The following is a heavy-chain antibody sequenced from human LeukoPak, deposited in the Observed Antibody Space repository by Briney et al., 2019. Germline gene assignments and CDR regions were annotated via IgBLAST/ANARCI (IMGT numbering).Heavy chain of an antibody. CDR1: GYTFTDYY. CDR3: ATFPGVSSTLYEGKAFDI. V-gene: IGHV1-2*02. Sequence: ASVKVSCKASGYTFTDYYMHWVRQAPGQGLEWMGWINPKSGGTNYAQKFQGRVTMTRDTSISTAYMELSRLTSDGTAVYYCATFPGVSSTLYEGKAFDIWGQGTMVTVSS. CDR2: INPKSGGT. D-gene: IGHD3-16*01. J-gene: IGHJ3*02.